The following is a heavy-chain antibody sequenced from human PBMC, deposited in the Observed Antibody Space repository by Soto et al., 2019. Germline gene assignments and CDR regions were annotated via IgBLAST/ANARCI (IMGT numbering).Heavy chain of an antibody. D-gene: IGHD3-10*01. CDR1: GFTFSSYG. CDR2: ISYDGSNK. V-gene: IGHV3-30*03. J-gene: IGHJ4*02. Sequence: QVQLVESGGGVVQPGRSLRLSCAASGFTFSSYGMHWVRQAPGKGLEWVAVISYDGSNKYYADSVKGRFTISRDNSKNTLYLQMNSLRAEDTAVYYCARTMVRGGVDYWGQGTLVTVSS. CDR3: ARTMVRGGVDY.